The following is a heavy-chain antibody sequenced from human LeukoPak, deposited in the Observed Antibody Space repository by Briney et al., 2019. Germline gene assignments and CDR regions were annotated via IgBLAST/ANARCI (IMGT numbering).Heavy chain of an antibody. CDR3: ARVGDHFHWYLDL. CDR1: GLTFSSYA. V-gene: IGHV3-53*01. Sequence: GGSLRLSCAASGLTFSSYAVSWVRQAPGKGLEWVSILYSGETTYYADSVKGRFIVSRDNSKNMLYLQMNALRAEDTAVYYCARVGDHFHWYLDLWGRGTVVTVSS. CDR2: LYSGETT. D-gene: IGHD3-3*02. J-gene: IGHJ2*01.